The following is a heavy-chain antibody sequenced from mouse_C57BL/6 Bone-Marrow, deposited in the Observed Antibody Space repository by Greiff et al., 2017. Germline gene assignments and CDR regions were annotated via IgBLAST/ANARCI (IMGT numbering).Heavy chain of an antibody. Sequence: VQLQQSGAELAKPGASVKLSCKASGYTFTSYWMHWVKQRPGQGLEWIGYINPSSGYTKYNQKFKDKATLTADKSSSTAYMQLSSLTYEDSAVYYCARSLIWTTVVADAMDYWGQGTSGTVSS. J-gene: IGHJ4*01. CDR2: INPSSGYT. CDR3: ARSLIWTTVVADAMDY. V-gene: IGHV1-7*01. D-gene: IGHD1-1*01. CDR1: GYTFTSYW.